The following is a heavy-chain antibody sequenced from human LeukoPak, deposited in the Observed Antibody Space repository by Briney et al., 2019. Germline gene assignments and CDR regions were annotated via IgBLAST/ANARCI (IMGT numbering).Heavy chain of an antibody. CDR1: GGSISSSSYY. V-gene: IGHV4-39*01. CDR3: ARHGSGIAAAGTPRPGYYYMDV. D-gene: IGHD6-13*01. Sequence: SETLSLTCTVSGGSISSSSYYWGWIRQPPGKGLEWIGSIYYSVSTYYNPSLKSRVTISVDTSKNQFSLKLSSVTAADTAVYYCARHGSGIAAAGTPRPGYYYMDVWGKGTTVTVSS. J-gene: IGHJ6*03. CDR2: IYYSVST.